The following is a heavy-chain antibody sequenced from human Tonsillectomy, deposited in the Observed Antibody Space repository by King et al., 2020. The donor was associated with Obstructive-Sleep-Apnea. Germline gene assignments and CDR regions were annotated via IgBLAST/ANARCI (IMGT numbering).Heavy chain of an antibody. CDR2: SYHTGST. D-gene: IGHD3-10*01. Sequence: VQLQESGPGLVKPSETLSLTCTVSTHSISSGYYWGWIRQPPGKGLEWIGGSYHTGSTSYSPSLKSRVTISVVTPKNQFSLRLTSVTAADTAVYYCARDVSVLWFGELLKYYFDYWGQGTLVTVST. J-gene: IGHJ4*02. V-gene: IGHV4-38-2*02. CDR3: ARDVSVLWFGELLKYYFDY. CDR1: THSISSGYY.